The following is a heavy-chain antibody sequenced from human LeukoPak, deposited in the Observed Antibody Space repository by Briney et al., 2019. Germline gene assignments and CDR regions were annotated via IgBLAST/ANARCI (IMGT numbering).Heavy chain of an antibody. CDR1: GFTFSSYA. CDR2: ISGSGGST. V-gene: IGHV3-23*01. Sequence: GGSLRLSCAASGFTFSSYAMSWVRQAPGKGLEWVSAISGSGGSTYYADSVKGRFTISRDNSKNTLYLQMNSLRAEDTAVYYCAKVMGHYYDSSGYKGFDYWGQGTLVTVSS. CDR3: AKVMGHYYDSSGYKGFDY. D-gene: IGHD3-22*01. J-gene: IGHJ4*02.